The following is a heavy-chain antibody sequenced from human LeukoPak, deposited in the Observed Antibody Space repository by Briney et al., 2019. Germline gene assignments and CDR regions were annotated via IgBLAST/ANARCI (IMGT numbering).Heavy chain of an antibody. CDR2: MNPNSGNT. J-gene: IGHJ6*03. D-gene: IGHD6-13*01. CDR1: GYTFTSYD. Sequence: ASVKVSCKASGYTFTSYDINWVRQATGQGLEWMGWMNPNSGNTGYAQKFQSRVTMTRNTSISTAYMELSSLRSEDTAVYYCARVPGGRHSSSWSFYYYYMDVWGKGTTVTVSS. V-gene: IGHV1-8*01. CDR3: ARVPGGRHSSSWSFYYYYMDV.